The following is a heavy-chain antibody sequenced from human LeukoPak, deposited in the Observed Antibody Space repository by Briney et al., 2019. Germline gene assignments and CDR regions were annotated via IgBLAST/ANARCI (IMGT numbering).Heavy chain of an antibody. D-gene: IGHD5/OR15-5a*01. CDR2: IWYDGSNK. CDR1: GFTFSSYG. CDR3: ARDLSTRQLIDY. J-gene: IGHJ4*02. V-gene: IGHV3-33*01. Sequence: GRSLRLSCAASGFTFSSYGMHWVRQAPGKGLEWVAVIWYDGSNKYYADSVKGRFTISRDNSKNTLYLQMNSLRAEDAAVCYCARDLSTRQLIDYWGQGTLVTVSS.